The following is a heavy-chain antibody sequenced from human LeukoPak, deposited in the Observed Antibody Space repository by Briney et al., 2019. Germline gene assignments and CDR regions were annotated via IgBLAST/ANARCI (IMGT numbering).Heavy chain of an antibody. CDR2: IYSGGST. D-gene: IGHD1-26*01. Sequence: PGGSLRLSCAASGFTFSSYSMSWVRQAPGKGLEWVSVIYSGGSTYYADSVKGRFTISRDNSKNTLYLQMNSLRAEDTAVYYCARGAGATAPFDYWGQGTLVTVSS. CDR3: ARGAGATAPFDY. V-gene: IGHV3-53*01. CDR1: GFTFSSYS. J-gene: IGHJ4*02.